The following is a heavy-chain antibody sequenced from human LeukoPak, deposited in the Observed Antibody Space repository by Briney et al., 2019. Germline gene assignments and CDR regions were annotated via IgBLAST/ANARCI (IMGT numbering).Heavy chain of an antibody. D-gene: IGHD2-21*02. CDR1: AGSISSYY. CDR3: ARHICGGDCYSVD. J-gene: IGHJ4*02. CDR2: IYYSGSA. Sequence: PSETLSLTCPVSAGSISSYYWSWIRQPPGNGLGWIGYIYYSGSANYNPSLKSRVTISVDTSKNQFSLKLRSVTAADTAVYYCARHICGGDCYSVDWGQGTLVTVSS. V-gene: IGHV4-59*08.